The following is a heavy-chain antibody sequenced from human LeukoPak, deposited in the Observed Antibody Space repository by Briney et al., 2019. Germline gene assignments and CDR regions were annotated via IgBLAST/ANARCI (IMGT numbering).Heavy chain of an antibody. CDR1: GYTFTSYY. J-gene: IGHJ4*02. CDR3: ARSTPAYYFDY. D-gene: IGHD5/OR15-5a*01. V-gene: IGHV1-46*01. Sequence: ASVKVSCKASGYTFTSYYMHWVRQAPGQGLEWMGIINPSGGSTSYAQKFQGRVTMTRDMSTSTVYMGLSSLRSEDTAVYYCARSTPAYYFDYWGQGTLVTVSS. CDR2: INPSGGST.